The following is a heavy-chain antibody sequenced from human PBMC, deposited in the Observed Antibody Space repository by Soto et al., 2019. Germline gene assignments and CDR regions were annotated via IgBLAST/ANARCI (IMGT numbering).Heavy chain of an antibody. J-gene: IGHJ4*02. CDR3: ARSQRGSYFDY. V-gene: IGHV4-39*01. Sequence: SETLSLTCTVSGGSISSSSYYWGWIRQPPGKGLEWIGNVFYSGSTYYNPSLKSRVTMSVDTSKNQFSLKLSSVTAADTAVYYCARSQRGSYFDYWGQRTPVTVSS. CDR1: GGSISSSSYY. CDR2: VFYSGST. D-gene: IGHD5-12*01.